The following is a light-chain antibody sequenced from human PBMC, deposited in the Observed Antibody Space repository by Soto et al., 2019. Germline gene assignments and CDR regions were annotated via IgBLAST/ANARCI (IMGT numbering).Light chain of an antibody. CDR2: AAS. CDR1: QGISSY. Sequence: AIRMTQSPSSLSASTGDRVTITCRASQGISSYLAWYQQKPGKAPKLLIYAASTLQSGVPSRFSVSGSGTDFTLTISCLQSEDFATYYCQQYYSYPWTFGQGAKVDIK. CDR3: QQYYSYPWT. V-gene: IGKV1-8*01. J-gene: IGKJ1*01.